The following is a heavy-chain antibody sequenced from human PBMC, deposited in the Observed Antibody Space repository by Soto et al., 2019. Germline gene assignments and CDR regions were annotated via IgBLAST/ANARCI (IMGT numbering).Heavy chain of an antibody. J-gene: IGHJ4*02. CDR2: ISGSSNYI. D-gene: IGHD5-12*01. CDR1: GFTFSTYG. V-gene: IGHV3-21*01. Sequence: LRLSCAASGFTFSTYGMNWVRQAAGKGLEWVSSISGSSNYIYYADSVKGRFTISRDNAKNSLYLQMNSLRAEDTVVYYCAGGAYDSLLYYWGQGTLVTVSS. CDR3: AGGAYDSLLYY.